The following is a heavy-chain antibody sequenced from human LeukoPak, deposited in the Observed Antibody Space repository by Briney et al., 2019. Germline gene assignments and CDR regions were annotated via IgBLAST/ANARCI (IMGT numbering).Heavy chain of an antibody. D-gene: IGHD3-22*01. Sequence: TLSLTCAVSGGSISSGGYSWGWIRHPPGKALEWLALIYWDDDKRYSPSLKSRLTITKDTSKNQVVLIMTNMEPVDTATYYCAHRGSSGYYGGVYWGQGILVTVSS. CDR3: AHRGSSGYYGGVY. V-gene: IGHV2-5*02. J-gene: IGHJ4*02. CDR2: IYWDDDK. CDR1: GGSISSGGYS.